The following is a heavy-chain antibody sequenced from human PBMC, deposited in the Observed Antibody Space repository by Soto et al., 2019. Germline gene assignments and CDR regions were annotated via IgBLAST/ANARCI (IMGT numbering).Heavy chain of an antibody. CDR1: GGSISSSSYY. J-gene: IGHJ5*02. CDR2: IYYSGST. Sequence: QLQLQESGPGLVKPSETLSLTCTVSGGSISSSSYYWGWIRQPPGKGLEWIGSIYYSGSTYYNPSLKSRVTLSVDTSKNQFSLKLSSVTAADTAVYYCAKKIIVGATGGGEWFDPWGQGTLVTVSS. D-gene: IGHD1-26*01. CDR3: AKKIIVGATGGGEWFDP. V-gene: IGHV4-39*01.